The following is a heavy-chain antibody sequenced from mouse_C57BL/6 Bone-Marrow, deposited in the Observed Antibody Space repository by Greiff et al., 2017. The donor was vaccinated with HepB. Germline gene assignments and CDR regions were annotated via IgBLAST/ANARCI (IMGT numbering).Heavy chain of an antibody. CDR3: ARNPGYYGSSYWYFDV. D-gene: IGHD1-1*01. CDR1: GFSCTSYG. Sequence: VQLKESGPGLVQPSQSLSITCTVPGFSCTSYGVHWVRQSRGKGLEWLGVIWSGGSTDYNAALISRLSISKDNSKSQVFFKMNILQADDTAIFYCARNPGYYGSSYWYFDVWGTGTTVTVSS. V-gene: IGHV2-2*01. CDR2: IWSGGST. J-gene: IGHJ1*03.